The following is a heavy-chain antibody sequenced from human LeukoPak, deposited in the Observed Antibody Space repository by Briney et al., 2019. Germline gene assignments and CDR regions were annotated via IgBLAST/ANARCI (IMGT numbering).Heavy chain of an antibody. CDR1: GFTFSDFY. CDR2: ISSSGTTI. V-gene: IGHV3-11*01. Sequence: GSLRLSCAPSGFTFSDFYMSWIRQAPGKGLEWLSYISSSGTTIYYADSVKGRFTISRDNAKNSLYLQMNSLRVEDTAVYYCASRRTVTSTDFHAFDIWGQGTVVTVSS. J-gene: IGHJ3*02. CDR3: ASRRTVTSTDFHAFDI. D-gene: IGHD4-17*01.